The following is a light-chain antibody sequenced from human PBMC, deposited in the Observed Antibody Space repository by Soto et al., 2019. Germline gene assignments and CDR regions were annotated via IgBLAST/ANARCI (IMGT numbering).Light chain of an antibody. V-gene: IGLV2-14*01. Sequence: QSALTQPASVSGSPGQSITISCTGTGSDVGGYNYVSWYLQYPGKAPKLMIYDVTNRPSGVSNRFSGSKSGNTAALIIFGLQAEDEADYYCCSYTSSSTYVFGTGTKLTVL. CDR2: DVT. J-gene: IGLJ1*01. CDR1: GSDVGGYNY. CDR3: CSYTSSSTYV.